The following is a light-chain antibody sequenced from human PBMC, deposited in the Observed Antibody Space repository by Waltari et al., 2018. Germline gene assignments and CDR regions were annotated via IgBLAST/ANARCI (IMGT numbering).Light chain of an antibody. CDR3: QQSDSTPPRT. J-gene: IGKJ1*01. V-gene: IGKV1-39*01. CDR2: ATS. Sequence: DIQMTQSPSSLSASVGDRVTITCRASQTIDAYLNWYQQKPGKAPKLLIYATSNLQSGDPSRFRGSGSGTDFTLTISSLQPEDFATYYCQQSDSTPPRTFGQGTKVES. CDR1: QTIDAY.